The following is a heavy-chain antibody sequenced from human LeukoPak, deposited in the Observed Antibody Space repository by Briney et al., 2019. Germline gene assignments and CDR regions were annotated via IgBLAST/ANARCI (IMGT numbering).Heavy chain of an antibody. CDR2: ISYDGSNK. Sequence: PGRSLRLSCAASGFTFSSYAMHWVRQAPGKGLEWVAVISYDGSNKYYADSVKGRFTISRDNAKNSLYLQMNSLRDEDTAVYYCARWLHPNGRGMDVWGQGTTVTVSS. CDR3: ARWLHPNGRGMDV. V-gene: IGHV3-30-3*01. J-gene: IGHJ6*02. D-gene: IGHD1-26*01. CDR1: GFTFSSYA.